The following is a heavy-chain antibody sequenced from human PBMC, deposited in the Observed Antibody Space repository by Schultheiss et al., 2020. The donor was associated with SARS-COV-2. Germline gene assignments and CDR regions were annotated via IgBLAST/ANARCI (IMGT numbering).Heavy chain of an antibody. CDR3: ARSTYYDFWSGYYYPNYYYYYMDV. CDR1: GGSFSGYY. D-gene: IGHD3-3*01. V-gene: IGHV4-59*08. Sequence: SETLSLTCAVYGGSFSGYYWSWIRQPPGKGLEWIGYIYYSGSTNYNPSLKSRVTISVDTSKNQFSLKLSSVTAADTAVYYCARSTYYDFWSGYYYPNYYYYYMDVWGKGTTVTVSS. CDR2: IYYSGST. J-gene: IGHJ6*03.